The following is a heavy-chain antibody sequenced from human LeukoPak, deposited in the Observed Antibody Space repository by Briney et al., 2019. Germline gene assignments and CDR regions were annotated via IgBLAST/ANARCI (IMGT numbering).Heavy chain of an antibody. Sequence: ASVKVSCKASGYTFITYEINWVRQAPGQGLEWMGWINPNSGGTDYAQKFQGRVTMTRDTSINTAYMDLSRLTSDDTAVYYCARAYCSTTTCPRGYYHYSVDVWGKGTTVTVSS. CDR2: INPNSGGT. V-gene: IGHV1-2*02. CDR1: GYTFITYE. D-gene: IGHD2-2*01. CDR3: ARAYCSTTTCPRGYYHYSVDV. J-gene: IGHJ6*03.